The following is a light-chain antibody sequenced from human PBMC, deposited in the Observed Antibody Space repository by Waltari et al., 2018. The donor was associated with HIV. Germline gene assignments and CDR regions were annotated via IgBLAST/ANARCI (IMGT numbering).Light chain of an antibody. CDR1: QSVFYSPSNKNF. CDR3: QQYYGKFWT. V-gene: IGKV4-1*01. Sequence: DIVMTQFPNSLAASLGERATMKCRSSQSVFYSPSNKNFLSWYQQKSGQPPRLLIYWASTRETGVHDRFTGSGSGADFTLTINGLQPEDVATYYCQQYYGKFWTFGQGTKVEV. J-gene: IGKJ1*01. CDR2: WAS.